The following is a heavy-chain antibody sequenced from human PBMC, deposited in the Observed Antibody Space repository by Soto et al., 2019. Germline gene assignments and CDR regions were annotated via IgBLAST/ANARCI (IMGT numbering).Heavy chain of an antibody. CDR2: IIPIFGTA. Sequence: VASVKVSCKASGGTFSSYAISWVRQAPGQGLEWMGGIIPIFGTANYAQKFQGRVTITADESTSTAYMELSSLRSEDTAVYYCARPPDQLCNYYYYGMDVWGQGTTVTVSS. J-gene: IGHJ6*02. CDR3: ARPPDQLCNYYYYGMDV. D-gene: IGHD2-2*01. CDR1: GGTFSSYA. V-gene: IGHV1-69*13.